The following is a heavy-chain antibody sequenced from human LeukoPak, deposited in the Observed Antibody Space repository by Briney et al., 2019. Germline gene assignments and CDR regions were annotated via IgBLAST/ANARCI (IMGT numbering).Heavy chain of an antibody. V-gene: IGHV3-48*03. D-gene: IGHD1-26*01. Sequence: GGSLRLSCAASGFTFSSDEMNWVRQAPGKGLEWVSYISSSGATIYHADSVTQGRFTISRDNAKNSTYLQMNSLRAEDTAVYYCARAVGTMDALDIWGQGTMVTVSS. CDR3: ARAVGTMDALDI. CDR2: ISSSGATI. CDR1: GFTFSSDE. J-gene: IGHJ3*02.